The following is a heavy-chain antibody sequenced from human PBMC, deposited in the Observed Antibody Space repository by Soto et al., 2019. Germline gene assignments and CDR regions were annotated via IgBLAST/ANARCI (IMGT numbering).Heavy chain of an antibody. J-gene: IGHJ4*02. V-gene: IGHV4-34*01. CDR2: INHSGST. D-gene: IGHD1-26*01. CDR1: GGSFSDYY. CDR3: ARLEGSSGSDTWRRYYFDY. Sequence: SETLSLTCAVYGGSFSDYYWSWIRQPPGKGLEWIGEINHSGSTNYNPSLKSRVTISVDTSKNHFSLKLSSVTAADTAVYFCARLEGSSGSDTWRRYYFDYWGQGTLVTVSS.